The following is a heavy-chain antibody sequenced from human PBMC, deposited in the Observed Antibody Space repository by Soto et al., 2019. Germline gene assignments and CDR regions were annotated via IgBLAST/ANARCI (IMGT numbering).Heavy chain of an antibody. V-gene: IGHV3-9*01. CDR2: LAWDGGSI. CDR1: GFTFDAYP. CDR3: VRDDAFDL. J-gene: IGHJ3*01. Sequence: EVQLVESGGGLVQPGRSLRLSCAASGFTFDAYPMHWVRQAPGKGLEWVAGLAWDGGSIEYGGSVEGRFTISRDNAKNPLYLQMSSLRDEDTALYYCVRDDAFDLWGQGTQVTVSS.